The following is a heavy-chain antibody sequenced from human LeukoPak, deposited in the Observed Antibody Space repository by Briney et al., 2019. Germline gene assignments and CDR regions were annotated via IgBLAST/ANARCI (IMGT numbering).Heavy chain of an antibody. Sequence: SGTLSLTCAVSRDSASSSYWWTWAPQHAEKGLEWIGEIHHSGSTNYNWSLKSRVTISVDKSKNEFSLKLTSVTAADAAVYYCARGKAQYPPCFDFWGQGTRVTVSS. CDR3: ARGKAQYPPCFDF. CDR1: RDSASSSYW. D-gene: IGHD4-11*01. V-gene: IGHV4-4*02. CDR2: IHHSGST. J-gene: IGHJ4*02.